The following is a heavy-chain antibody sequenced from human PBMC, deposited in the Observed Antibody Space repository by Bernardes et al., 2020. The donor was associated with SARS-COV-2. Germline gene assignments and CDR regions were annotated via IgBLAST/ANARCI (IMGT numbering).Heavy chain of an antibody. D-gene: IGHD2-2*01. Sequence: GGSLRLSCAASGFTFDDYGMSWVRQAPGKGLEWVSGINWNGGSTGYADSVKGRFTISRDNAKNSLYLQMNSLRAEDTALYYCARAERWNCSSTSCLTLDHWGQGTLVTVSS. CDR2: INWNGGST. CDR3: ARAERWNCSSTSCLTLDH. J-gene: IGHJ4*02. CDR1: GFTFDDYG. V-gene: IGHV3-20*04.